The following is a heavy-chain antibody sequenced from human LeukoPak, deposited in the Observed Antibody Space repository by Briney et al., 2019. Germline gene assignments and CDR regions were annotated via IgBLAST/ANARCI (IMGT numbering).Heavy chain of an antibody. V-gene: IGHV4-38-2*02. J-gene: IGHJ4*02. D-gene: IGHD2-15*01. CDR3: ARHGCGGGSCFGY. CDR2: IYRSGST. CDR1: GYSMSSNFY. Sequence: PSETLSLTCTVSGYSMSSNFYWGWIRQPPGKGLEWIGKIYRSGSTYYNPSLKSRVTISPDMSKNQFSLNLTSLTAADTAVYYCARHGCGGGSCFGYWGQGTLVTVSS.